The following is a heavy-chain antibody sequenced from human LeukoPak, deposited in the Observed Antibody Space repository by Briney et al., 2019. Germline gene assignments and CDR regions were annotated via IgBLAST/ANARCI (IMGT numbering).Heavy chain of an antibody. CDR3: ARDRGDYFDY. D-gene: IGHD3-16*01. Sequence: SQTLSLTFAISGDSVSNNSAAWNWVRQSPLRGLEWLGRTYFRSEWYNDYALSVKSRIIINPDTSKNQFSLQLNSVTPEDTAVYYCARDRGDYFDYWGQGALVTVSS. CDR2: TYFRSEWYN. J-gene: IGHJ4*02. V-gene: IGHV6-1*01. CDR1: GDSVSNNSAA.